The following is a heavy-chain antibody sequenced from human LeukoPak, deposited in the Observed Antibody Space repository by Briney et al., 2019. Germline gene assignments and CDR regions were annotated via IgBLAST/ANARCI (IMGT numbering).Heavy chain of an antibody. CDR1: GGSFSGYY. J-gene: IGHJ5*02. CDR2: INHSGST. V-gene: IGHV4-34*01. CDR3: AREIVVVPAAPGWFDP. D-gene: IGHD2-2*01. Sequence: SETLSLTCAVYGGSFSGYYWSWIRQPPGKGLEWIGEINHSGSTNYNPSLKSRVTISVDTSKNQFSLKLSSVTAADTAAYYCAREIVVVPAAPGWFDPWGQGTLVTVSS.